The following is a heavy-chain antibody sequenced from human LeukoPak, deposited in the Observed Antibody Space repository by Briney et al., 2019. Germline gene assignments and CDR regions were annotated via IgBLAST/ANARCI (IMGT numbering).Heavy chain of an antibody. J-gene: IGHJ5*02. D-gene: IGHD2-21*02. Sequence: SETLSLTCTVSGGSISSYYWSWIRQPPGKGLEWIGYIYYSGSTNYNPSLKSRVTISVDTSKSQFSPKLTSVTAADTAVYYCARRGVTAVQGWFDPWGQGTLVTVSS. V-gene: IGHV4-59*08. CDR3: ARRGVTAVQGWFDP. CDR1: GGSISSYY. CDR2: IYYSGST.